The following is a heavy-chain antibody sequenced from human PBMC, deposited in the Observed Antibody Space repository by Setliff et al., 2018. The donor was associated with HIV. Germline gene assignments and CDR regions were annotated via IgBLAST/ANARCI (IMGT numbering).Heavy chain of an antibody. CDR1: GGTFRSHE. V-gene: IGHV1-69*13. CDR2: IVPILNTG. J-gene: IGHJ4*02. D-gene: IGHD2-21*02. Sequence: SVKVSCKASGGTFRSHEISWVRQAPGQGLEWMGGIVPILNTGNYAPKFQGRVTITADESTTTAYMELSSLRSEDTAVYYCARLSVVTATRIYYFDYWGQGTLVTVSS. CDR3: ARLSVVTATRIYYFDY.